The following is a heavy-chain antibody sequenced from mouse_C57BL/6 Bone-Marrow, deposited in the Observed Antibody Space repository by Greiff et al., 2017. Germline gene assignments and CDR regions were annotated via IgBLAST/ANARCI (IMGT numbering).Heavy chain of an antibody. CDR3: ARSSTTVVPRNAMDY. Sequence: QVQLQQPGAELVMPGASVKLSCKASGYTFTSYWMHWVKQRPGQGLEWIGEIDPSDSYTNYNQKFKGKSTLTVDKSSSTAYMQLSSLTSEDSAVDYCARSSTTVVPRNAMDYWGQGTSVTVSS. J-gene: IGHJ4*01. D-gene: IGHD1-1*01. CDR1: GYTFTSYW. CDR2: IDPSDSYT. V-gene: IGHV1-69*01.